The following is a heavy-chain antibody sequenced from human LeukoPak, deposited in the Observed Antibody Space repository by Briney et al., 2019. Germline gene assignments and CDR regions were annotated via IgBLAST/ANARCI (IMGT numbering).Heavy chain of an antibody. J-gene: IGHJ4*02. Sequence: GGSLRLSCAASGFTFSNYWMSWVRQAPGKGLEWVANIKQDGSDMYYVDSVKGRFTISRDNAKNSLHLHMNSLRAEDTAVYYCASTQTFGNWGPGTLVTVSS. V-gene: IGHV3-7*05. CDR1: GFTFSNYW. CDR2: IKQDGSDM. D-gene: IGHD3-16*01. CDR3: ASTQTFGN.